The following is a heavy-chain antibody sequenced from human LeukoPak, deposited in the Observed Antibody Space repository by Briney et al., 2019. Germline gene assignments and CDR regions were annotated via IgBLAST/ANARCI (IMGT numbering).Heavy chain of an antibody. V-gene: IGHV1-69*05. D-gene: IGHD3-16*01. Sequence: SVKVSCKASGGTFGSYAISWVRQAPGQGLEWMGGIIPMFGTTNYAQKFQGRVTITTDESRSTAYMEVSSLRSDDTAVCSCAGGRYYYYMDVWGEGTTVTVSS. CDR2: IIPMFGTT. CDR3: AGGRYYYYMDV. CDR1: GGTFGSYA. J-gene: IGHJ6*03.